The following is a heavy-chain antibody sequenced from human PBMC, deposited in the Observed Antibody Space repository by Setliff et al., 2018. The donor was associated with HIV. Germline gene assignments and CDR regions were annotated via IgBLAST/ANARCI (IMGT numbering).Heavy chain of an antibody. V-gene: IGHV1-2*02. CDR3: ARSTTAD. CDR1: GDTFSSYV. D-gene: IGHD4-17*01. CDR2: IYPDTGGT. Sequence: ASVKVSCKASGDTFSSYVISWVRQAPGQGLEWMGWIYPDTGGTNYAQKFQGRVTMTRDTSISTAYMELSSLRSDDTAVYYCARSTTADWGQGTLVTVSS. J-gene: IGHJ4*02.